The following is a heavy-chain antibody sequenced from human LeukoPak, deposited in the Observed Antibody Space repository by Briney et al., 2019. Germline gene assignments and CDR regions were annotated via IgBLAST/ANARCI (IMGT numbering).Heavy chain of an antibody. CDR1: GGSISSGSYY. CDR3: ARARRLAAGPFDY. V-gene: IGHV4-39*07. D-gene: IGHD6-13*01. Sequence: NPSQTLSLTCTVSGGSISSGSYYWGWIRQPPGKGLEWIGSIYYSGSTYYNPSLMSRVTISVDTSKNQFSLKLSSVTAADTAVYYCARARRLAAGPFDYWGQGTLVTVSS. CDR2: IYYSGST. J-gene: IGHJ4*02.